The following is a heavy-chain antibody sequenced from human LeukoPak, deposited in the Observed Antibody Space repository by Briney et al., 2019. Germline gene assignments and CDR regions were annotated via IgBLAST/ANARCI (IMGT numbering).Heavy chain of an antibody. Sequence: NPSETLSLTCTVSGDSIRSYYWSWIRQPPGKGLEWIGEINHSGSTNHNPSLKSRVTISVDTSKNQFSLKLTSVTAADTAVYYCARGRNWNYGGWFDPWGQGTLVTVSS. J-gene: IGHJ5*02. D-gene: IGHD1-7*01. CDR2: INHSGST. CDR3: ARGRNWNYGGWFDP. V-gene: IGHV4-34*01. CDR1: GDSIRSYY.